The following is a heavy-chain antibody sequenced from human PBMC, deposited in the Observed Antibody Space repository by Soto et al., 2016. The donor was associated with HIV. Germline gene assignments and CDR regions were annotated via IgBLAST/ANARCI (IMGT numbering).Heavy chain of an antibody. J-gene: IGHJ1*01. CDR1: GYTFTGFY. D-gene: IGHD3-10*01. V-gene: IGHV1-2*02. CDR3: TRRGVEMSRGPLEH. Sequence: QVQLVQSGTEVKKPGASVKVSCQTSGYTFTGFYIHWVRLAPGQGLEWMGWINPNSGVTNYAQKFKGRVTMTRDTSSGVVFLGLAGLPSNDTAIYYCTRRGVEMSRGPLEHWGLGTL. CDR2: INPNSGVT.